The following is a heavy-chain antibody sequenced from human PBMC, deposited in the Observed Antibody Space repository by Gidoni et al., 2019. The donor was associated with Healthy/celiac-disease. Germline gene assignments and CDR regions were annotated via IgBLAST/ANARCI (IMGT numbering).Heavy chain of an antibody. Sequence: QVQLVQSGAEVKKPGASVKVSCKASGYTFTSYDINWVRQATGQGLEWMGWMNPNSGNTGYAQKFQGRVTMTRNTSISTAYMELSSLRSEDTAVYYCARLGERYDSSGYNPADGHDAFDIWGQGTMVTVSS. J-gene: IGHJ3*02. V-gene: IGHV1-8*01. CDR3: ARLGERYDSSGYNPADGHDAFDI. CDR2: MNPNSGNT. D-gene: IGHD3-22*01. CDR1: GYTFTSYD.